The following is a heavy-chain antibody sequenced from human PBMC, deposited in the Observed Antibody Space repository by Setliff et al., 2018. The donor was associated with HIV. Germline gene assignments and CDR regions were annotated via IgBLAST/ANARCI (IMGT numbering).Heavy chain of an antibody. J-gene: IGHJ6*02. CDR2: IIPIFGTA. CDR3: AREIGDYYDSSGYYPPTDYYYGMDV. D-gene: IGHD3-22*01. Sequence: SVKVSCKASGGTFSSYAISWVRQAPGQGLEWMGGIIPIFGTANYAQKFQGRVTVTMDTSTSTAYMELRSLRSDDTAVYYCAREIGDYYDSSGYYPPTDYYYGMDVWGQGTTVTVSS. CDR1: GGTFSSYA. V-gene: IGHV1-69*05.